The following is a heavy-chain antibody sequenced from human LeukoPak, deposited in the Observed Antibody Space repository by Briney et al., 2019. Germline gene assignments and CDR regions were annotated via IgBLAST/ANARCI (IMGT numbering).Heavy chain of an antibody. Sequence: PGGSLRLSCAASGFTFSSYSMNWVRQAPGKGLEWVSSISSSSSYIYYADSVKGRFTISRDNAKNSLYLQMNSLRAEDTAVYYCAREGSIFGVVITHFDYWGQGTLVTVSS. D-gene: IGHD3-3*01. CDR3: AREGSIFGVVITHFDY. V-gene: IGHV3-21*01. J-gene: IGHJ4*02. CDR2: ISSSSSYI. CDR1: GFTFSSYS.